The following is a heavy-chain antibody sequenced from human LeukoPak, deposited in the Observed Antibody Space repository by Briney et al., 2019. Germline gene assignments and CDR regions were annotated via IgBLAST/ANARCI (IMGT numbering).Heavy chain of an antibody. CDR1: GFTFSSYS. CDR2: ISRSSSYI. J-gene: IGHJ3*02. Sequence: GGSLRLSCAASGFTFSSYSVNWVRQAPGKGLEWVSSISRSSSYIYYADSVKGRFTISRDNARNSLYLQMNSLRVEDTAVYYCASFPPYMVRNDAFDIWGQGTMVTVSS. V-gene: IGHV3-21*06. D-gene: IGHD3-10*01. CDR3: ASFPPYMVRNDAFDI.